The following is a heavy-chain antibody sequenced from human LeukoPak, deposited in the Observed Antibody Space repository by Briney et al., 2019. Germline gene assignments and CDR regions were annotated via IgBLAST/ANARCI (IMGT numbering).Heavy chain of an antibody. CDR1: GGTFSSYA. Sequence: SVKVSCKASGGTFSSYAISWVRQAPGQGLEWMGGIIPIFGTANYAQKFQGRVTITADESTSTAYMELSSLRSEDTAVYYCASSYYYDSSGYYGPLSIDYWGQGTLVTVSS. J-gene: IGHJ4*02. D-gene: IGHD3-22*01. V-gene: IGHV1-69*13. CDR3: ASSYYYDSSGYYGPLSIDY. CDR2: IIPIFGTA.